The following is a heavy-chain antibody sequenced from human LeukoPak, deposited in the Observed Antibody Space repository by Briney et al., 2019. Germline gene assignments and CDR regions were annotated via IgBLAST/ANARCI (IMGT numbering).Heavy chain of an antibody. V-gene: IGHV3-48*01. J-gene: IGHJ4*02. CDR2: ISRSSRTI. Sequence: GGSLRLSCAASGFTFSNHSMDWVRQAPGKGLEWVSYISRSSRTIYYAGSVKGRFTISRDNGKSSLYLQMKSLRAEDTAVYYCARERIPGYFDYWGQGSLVTVSS. CDR3: ARERIPGYFDY. CDR1: GFTFSNHS.